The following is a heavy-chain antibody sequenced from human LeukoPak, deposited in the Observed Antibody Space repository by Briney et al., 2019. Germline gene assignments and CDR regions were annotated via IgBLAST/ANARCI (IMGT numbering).Heavy chain of an antibody. Sequence: KASETLSLTCTVSGGSIGNYYWTWIRQPPGKGLEWIGYIYYSGSTNSNPSLKSRVTISLDTSKNQFSLKLSSVTAADTAVYYCARAGQFISARPITFDYWGQGTLVTVSS. CDR1: GGSIGNYY. CDR2: IYYSGST. CDR3: ARAGQFISARPITFDY. J-gene: IGHJ4*02. D-gene: IGHD6-6*01. V-gene: IGHV4-59*01.